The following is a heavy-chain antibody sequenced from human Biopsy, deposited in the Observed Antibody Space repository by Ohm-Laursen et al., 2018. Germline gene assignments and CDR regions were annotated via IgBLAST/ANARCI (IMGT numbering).Heavy chain of an antibody. CDR3: AKVSPTILSSFDY. CDR2: ITSSGAST. CDR1: GFTFSTYA. J-gene: IGHJ4*02. V-gene: IGHV3-23*01. Sequence: SLRLSCAASGFTFSTYAMSWVRQAPGKGLEWASSITSSGASTDFADSVKGRFTISRDNSKNTLYLQMNSLRAEDTAVYYCAKVSPTILSSFDYWGQGTLVTVSS. D-gene: IGHD3-9*01.